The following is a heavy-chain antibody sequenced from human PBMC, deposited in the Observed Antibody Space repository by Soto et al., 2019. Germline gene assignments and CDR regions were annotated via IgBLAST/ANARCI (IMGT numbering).Heavy chain of an antibody. D-gene: IGHD4-17*01. CDR2: IVVGSGNT. J-gene: IGHJ4*02. Sequence: ASVKVSCKASGFTFTSSAVQWVRQARGQRLEWIGWIVVGSGNTNYAQKFQERVTITRDMSTSTAYMELSSLRSEDTAVYYCAAPARDYGDYWTDDYWGQGTLVTVSS. V-gene: IGHV1-58*01. CDR3: AAPARDYGDYWTDDY. CDR1: GFTFTSSA.